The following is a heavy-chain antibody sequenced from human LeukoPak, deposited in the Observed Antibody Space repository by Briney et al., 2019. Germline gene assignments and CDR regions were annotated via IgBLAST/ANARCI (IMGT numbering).Heavy chain of an antibody. Sequence: AGGSLRLSCGGSGFALKSYSLTWVRQAPGKGLEWVSSISSTSAYIHYADSVKGRFTISRDNAKNSLYLQMNSLRADDTAVYYCARGPPRSGSYYRGLFDPWGQGTLVTVSS. D-gene: IGHD3-10*01. J-gene: IGHJ5*02. CDR1: GFALKSYS. CDR2: ISSTSAYI. V-gene: IGHV3-21*01. CDR3: ARGPPRSGSYYRGLFDP.